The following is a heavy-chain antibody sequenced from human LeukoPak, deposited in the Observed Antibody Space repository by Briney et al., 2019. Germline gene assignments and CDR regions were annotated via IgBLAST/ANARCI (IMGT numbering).Heavy chain of an antibody. CDR1: GFTFSSYS. V-gene: IGHV3-21*03. Sequence: GGSLRLSCAASGFTFSSYSMNWVRQAPGKGLEWVSSISSSSSYIYYAESVKGRFTISRDNAKNSLYLQMNSLKTEDTAVYFCSRAYSTGWLGINDYWGQGALVTVSS. D-gene: IGHD6-19*01. CDR2: ISSSSSYI. J-gene: IGHJ4*02. CDR3: SRAYSTGWLGINDY.